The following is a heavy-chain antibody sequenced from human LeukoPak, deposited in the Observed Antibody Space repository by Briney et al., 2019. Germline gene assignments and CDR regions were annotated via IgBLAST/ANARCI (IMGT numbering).Heavy chain of an antibody. J-gene: IGHJ4*02. V-gene: IGHV3-9*01. CDR2: ICWDSGSI. D-gene: IGHD6-19*01. Sequence: GGSLRLSCADSGFTFDNYAIHWVRQTLEKGLEWVSGICWDSGSINYADPVKGRFPISRDNAKNSLFLQMNSLSTEDTALYYCARDIFSVAGPDLDCWGQGTQVTVSS. CDR3: ARDIFSVAGPDLDC. CDR1: GFTFDNYA.